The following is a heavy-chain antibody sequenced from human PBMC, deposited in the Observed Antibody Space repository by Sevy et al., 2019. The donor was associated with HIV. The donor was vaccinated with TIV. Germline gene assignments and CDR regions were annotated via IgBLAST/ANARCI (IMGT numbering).Heavy chain of an antibody. CDR1: GYTFTSYD. V-gene: IGHV1-8*01. J-gene: IGHJ6*02. D-gene: IGHD6-13*01. Sequence: ASVKVSCKASGYTFTSYDINWVRQATGQGLEWMGWMNPNSGNTGYAQKFQGRVTMTRNTSISTAYMELSSLRSEDTAVYYCARGVHPRYSSSWYKALTNYYYYYGMDVWGQGTTVTVSS. CDR3: ARGVHPRYSSSWYKALTNYYYYYGMDV. CDR2: MNPNSGNT.